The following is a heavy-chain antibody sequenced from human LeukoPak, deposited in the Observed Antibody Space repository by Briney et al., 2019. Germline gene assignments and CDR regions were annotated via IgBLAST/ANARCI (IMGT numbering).Heavy chain of an antibody. D-gene: IGHD6-6*01. V-gene: IGHV1-2*02. CDR3: ARGGAPLSSIPSL. J-gene: IGHJ4*02. CDR2: INPNSGGT. CDR1: GYTITNNY. Sequence: GGSVKVSCKASGYTITNNYMHWVRQAPGQGLEWMGWINPNSGGTNYAQKFQGRVTMTRDTSISTAYMELSRLRSDDTAVYYCARGGAPLSSIPSLWGQGTLVTVSS.